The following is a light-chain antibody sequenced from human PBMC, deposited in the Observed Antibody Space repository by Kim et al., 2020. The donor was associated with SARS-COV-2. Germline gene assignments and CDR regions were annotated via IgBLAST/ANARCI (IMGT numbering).Light chain of an antibody. CDR3: QQYGASPGWT. J-gene: IGKJ1*01. CDR2: GSS. Sequence: EIVLTQSPGTLSLSPGERATLSCRASQSVSCSYFAWYQQRPGQAPRLLIYGSSSRATGIPDRFSGSGSGTDFTLTISRLEPEDFAVYYCQQYGASPGWTFGQGTKVDIK. V-gene: IGKV3-20*01. CDR1: QSVSCSY.